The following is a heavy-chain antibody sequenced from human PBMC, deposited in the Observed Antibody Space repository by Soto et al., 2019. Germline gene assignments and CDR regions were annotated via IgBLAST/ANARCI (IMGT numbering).Heavy chain of an antibody. CDR3: AKERSEQQLVGWFDP. CDR2: ISYDGSNK. J-gene: IGHJ5*02. CDR1: GFTFSSYG. V-gene: IGHV3-30*18. Sequence: GGSLRLSCAASGFTFSSYGMHWVRQAPGKGLEWVAVISYDGSNKYYADSVKGRFTISRDNSKNTLYLQMNSLRAEDTAVYYCAKERSEQQLVGWFDPWGQGTLVTVSS. D-gene: IGHD6-13*01.